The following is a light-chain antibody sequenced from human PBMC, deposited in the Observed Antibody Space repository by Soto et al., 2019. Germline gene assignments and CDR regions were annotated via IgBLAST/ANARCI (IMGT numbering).Light chain of an antibody. CDR3: SSYTSTNSWV. Sequence: QSALTQSASVSGSPGQSITISCTGTSSDVGGYNYVSWYQQHPGKAPKLIIYDVINRPSGVSTRFSGSKSGNTASLTISGLQAEDDADYSCSSYTSTNSWVFGGGTKLTVL. CDR1: SSDVGGYNY. J-gene: IGLJ3*02. CDR2: DVI. V-gene: IGLV2-14*01.